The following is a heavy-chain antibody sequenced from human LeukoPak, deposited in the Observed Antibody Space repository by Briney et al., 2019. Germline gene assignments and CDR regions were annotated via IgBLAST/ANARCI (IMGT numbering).Heavy chain of an antibody. D-gene: IGHD2-8*01. CDR2: INHSGST. V-gene: IGHV4-34*01. CDR1: GGSFSGYY. J-gene: IGHJ5*02. Sequence: SETLSLTCAVYGGSFSGYYWSWIRQPPGKGLEWIGEINHSGSTNYNPSLKSRVTISVDTSKNQFSLKLSSVTAADTAVYYCARITETKDNWFDPWGQGTLSPSPQ. CDR3: ARITETKDNWFDP.